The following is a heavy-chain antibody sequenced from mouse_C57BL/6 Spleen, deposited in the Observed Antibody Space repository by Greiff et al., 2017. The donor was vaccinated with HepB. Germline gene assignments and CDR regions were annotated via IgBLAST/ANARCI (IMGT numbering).Heavy chain of an antibody. CDR1: GYTFTSYW. CDR2: INPSSGYT. V-gene: IGHV1-7*01. Sequence: QVQLQQSGAELAKPGASVKLSCKASGYTFTSYWMHWVKQRPGQGLEWIGYINPSSGYTKYNQKFKDKATLTADKSSSTAYMQLSSLTYEDSAVYYCARGHYDYDLWFAYWGQGTLVTVSA. D-gene: IGHD2-4*01. CDR3: ARGHYDYDLWFAY. J-gene: IGHJ3*01.